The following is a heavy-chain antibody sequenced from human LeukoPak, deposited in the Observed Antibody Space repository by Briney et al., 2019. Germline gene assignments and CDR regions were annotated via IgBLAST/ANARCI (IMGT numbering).Heavy chain of an antibody. J-gene: IGHJ4*02. CDR1: GYSISSGYY. V-gene: IGHV4-38-2*02. CDR2: IYHSGST. Sequence: PSETLSLTCTVSGYSISSGYYWGWIRQPPGKGLEWIGSIYHSGSTYYNPSLKSRVTISVDTSKNQFSLKLSSVAAADTAVYYCARVAGTDYFDYWGQGTLVTVSS. D-gene: IGHD6-19*01. CDR3: ARVAGTDYFDY.